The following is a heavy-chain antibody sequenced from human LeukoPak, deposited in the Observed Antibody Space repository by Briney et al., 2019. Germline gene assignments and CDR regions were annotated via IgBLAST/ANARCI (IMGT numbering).Heavy chain of an antibody. Sequence: SETLSLTCTVSGGSISSYYWSWLRQPAGKGLEWIGRIYTSGSTNYNPSLKSRVTMSVVTSKNQFSLKLSSVAAADTAVYYCARDVHIAVAGEWYFDLWGRGTLVTVSS. CDR2: IYTSGST. CDR3: ARDVHIAVAGEWYFDL. J-gene: IGHJ2*01. D-gene: IGHD6-19*01. V-gene: IGHV4-4*07. CDR1: GGSISSYY.